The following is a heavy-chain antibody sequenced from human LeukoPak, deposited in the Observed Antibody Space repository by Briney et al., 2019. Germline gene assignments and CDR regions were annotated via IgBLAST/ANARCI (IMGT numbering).Heavy chain of an antibody. CDR3: ARGINRGVDY. Sequence: PSETLPLTCTVSGGSISSYYWSWTRQPPGKGLEWIGYIYYSGSTNYNPSLKSRVTISVDTSKNQFSLKLSSVTAADTAVYYCARGINRGVDYWGQGTLVTVSS. J-gene: IGHJ4*02. D-gene: IGHD1-14*01. CDR1: GGSISSYY. CDR2: IYYSGST. V-gene: IGHV4-59*01.